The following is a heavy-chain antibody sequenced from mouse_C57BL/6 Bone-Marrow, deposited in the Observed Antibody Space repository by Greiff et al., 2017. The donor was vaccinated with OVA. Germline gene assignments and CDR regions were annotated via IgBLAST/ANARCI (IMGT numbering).Heavy chain of an antibody. V-gene: IGHV1-26*01. CDR2: INPNNGGT. J-gene: IGHJ1*03. CDR1: GYTFTDYY. Sequence: EVQLQQSGPELVKPGASVKISCKASGYTFTDYYMTWVKQSHGKSLEWIGDINPNNGGTSYNQKFKGKATLTVDKSSSTAYLELRSLTSEDSAVYYCAREGGPYWYFDVWGTGTTVTVSS. CDR3: AREGGPYWYFDV. D-gene: IGHD3-3*01.